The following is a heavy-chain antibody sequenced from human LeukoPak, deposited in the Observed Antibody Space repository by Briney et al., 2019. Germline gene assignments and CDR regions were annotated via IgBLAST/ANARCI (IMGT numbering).Heavy chain of an antibody. CDR2: LYSGGNT. V-gene: IGHV3-53*01. CDR3: ARDGRGYMLDF. D-gene: IGHD5-12*01. CDR1: GFSVSRYY. Sequence: GGSLRLSCAVSGFSVSRYYISWVRQAPGKGLQWVSILYSGGNTYYADSVKGRFTISRDSSKNTLYLQMNGLRPEDSAVYYCARDGRGYMLDFWGQGTLVTVSS. J-gene: IGHJ4*02.